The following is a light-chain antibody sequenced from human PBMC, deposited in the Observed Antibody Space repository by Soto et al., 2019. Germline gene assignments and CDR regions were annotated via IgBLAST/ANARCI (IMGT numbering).Light chain of an antibody. V-gene: IGKV1-9*01. J-gene: IGKJ5*01. CDR3: QQLNFFPIT. CDR2: IAS. Sequence: IQLTQSPSSLSASVGDRVTITCRASQDIAIYLAWYQQKPGEAPKLLISIASILQSGVPSRFSGSGSGTEFTLTITSLQPEDFATYYCQQLNFFPITFGQGTRLEIK. CDR1: QDIAIY.